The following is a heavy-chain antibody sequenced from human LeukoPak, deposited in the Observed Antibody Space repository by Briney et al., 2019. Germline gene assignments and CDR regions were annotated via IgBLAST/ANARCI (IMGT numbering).Heavy chain of an antibody. Sequence: GGSLRLSCAASGFTFSWNGMHWVRQAPGKGREWVAVIWNDGSNKYYAESVKGRFTISRDNSKNTLYLQMNSLRAEDTAVYYCAKDGAAAGTIPYYYYYYMDVWGKGTTVTVSS. J-gene: IGHJ6*03. CDR1: GFTFSWNG. CDR2: IWNDGSNK. V-gene: IGHV3-30*02. CDR3: AKDGAAAGTIPYYYYYYMDV. D-gene: IGHD6-13*01.